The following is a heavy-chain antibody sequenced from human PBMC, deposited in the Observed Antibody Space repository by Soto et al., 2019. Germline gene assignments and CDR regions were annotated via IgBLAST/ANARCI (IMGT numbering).Heavy chain of an antibody. D-gene: IGHD3-3*01. CDR1: GYTFTSYV. CDR3: ARADADYDFWSGYYQGNNWFDP. J-gene: IGHJ5*02. CDR2: ISAYNGNT. V-gene: IGHV1-18*01. Sequence: ASVKVSCKASGYTFTSYVISWVRQAPGQGLEWMGWISAYNGNTNYAQKLQGRVTMTTDTSTSTAYMELRSLRSDDTAVYYCARADADYDFWSGYYQGNNWFDPWGQGTLVTVSS.